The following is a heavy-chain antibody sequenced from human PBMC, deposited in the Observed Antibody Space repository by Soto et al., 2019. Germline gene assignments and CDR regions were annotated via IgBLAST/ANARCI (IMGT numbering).Heavy chain of an antibody. J-gene: IGHJ4*02. CDR1: GFTFSSYW. D-gene: IGHD2-21*02. CDR3: VRNGCGGDCYHTYFDY. V-gene: IGHV3-7*05. Sequence: GGSLRLSCAASGFTFSSYWMSWVRQAPGKGLEWVANIKQDGSEKYYVDSVKGRFTISRDNAKNSLYLQMNSLRAEDTAVYYCVRNGCGGDCYHTYFDYWGQGTLVTVSS. CDR2: IKQDGSEK.